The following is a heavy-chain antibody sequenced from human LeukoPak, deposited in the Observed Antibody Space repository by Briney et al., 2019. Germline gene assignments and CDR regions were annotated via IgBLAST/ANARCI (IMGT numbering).Heavy chain of an antibody. J-gene: IGHJ4*02. CDR1: GFTFNSYA. CDR2: ISPIANYV. Sequence: GASLRLSCSASGFTFNSYAMNWVRQAPGKGLEWVSSISPIANYVYYADSVEGRFTISRDNSENSVYLQMNSLRAEDTAVYYCAINGFSSGWYEPYYFDNWGQGTLVTVSS. CDR3: AINGFSSGWYEPYYFDN. V-gene: IGHV3-21*01. D-gene: IGHD6-19*01.